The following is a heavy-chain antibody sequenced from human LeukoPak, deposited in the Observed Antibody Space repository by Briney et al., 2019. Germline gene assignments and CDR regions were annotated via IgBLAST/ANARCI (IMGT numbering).Heavy chain of an antibody. D-gene: IGHD2-15*01. Sequence: NTNYAQKLQGRVTMTTDTSTNTAYLELRSLTSDDTAVYYCAGGSGGSFDYWGQGTLVTVSS. V-gene: IGHV1-18*01. J-gene: IGHJ4*02. CDR3: AGGSGGSFDY. CDR2: NT.